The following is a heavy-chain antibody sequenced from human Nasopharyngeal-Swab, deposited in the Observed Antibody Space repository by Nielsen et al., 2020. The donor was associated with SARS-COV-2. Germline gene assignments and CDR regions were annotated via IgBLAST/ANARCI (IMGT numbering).Heavy chain of an antibody. V-gene: IGHV3-23*01. CDR2: ISGIGDRT. CDR1: GFTFTTYA. D-gene: IGHD3-9*01. Sequence: GGSLRLSCTASGFTFTTYAMSWVRQAPGKGLEWVSAISGIGDRTYYADSVQGRFTISRDNSKNTLYLQMNSLRAEDTAVYYCASEPVRYFDPMGAFDIWGQGTMVTVSS. CDR3: ASEPVRYFDPMGAFDI. J-gene: IGHJ3*02.